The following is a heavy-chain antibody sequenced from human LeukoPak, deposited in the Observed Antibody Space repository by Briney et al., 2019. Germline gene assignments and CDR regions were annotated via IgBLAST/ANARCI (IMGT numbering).Heavy chain of an antibody. Sequence: SETLSLTCSVSCGSINNYYWTWIRQPAGKGLEWIGHISTLGSTNYNPSLKSRVSMSVDTSNYHFSLKLSFVTAADTAIYYCARVAQYLVGASSTAFFEYWGQGTLVTVSS. D-gene: IGHD1-26*01. CDR3: ARVAQYLVGASSTAFFEY. CDR1: CGSINNYY. J-gene: IGHJ4*02. CDR2: ISTLGST. V-gene: IGHV4-4*07.